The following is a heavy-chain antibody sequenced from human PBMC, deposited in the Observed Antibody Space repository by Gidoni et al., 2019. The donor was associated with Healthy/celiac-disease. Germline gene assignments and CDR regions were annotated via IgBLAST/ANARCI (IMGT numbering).Heavy chain of an antibody. CDR3: ARIPFRPV. D-gene: IGHD2-21*01. CDR1: GGSISSYY. CDR2: IYYSGST. V-gene: IGHV4-59*01. Sequence: QEQLKESGPGLVKPAENLPLTCTVSGGSISSYYWSWIRQPPGQGLEWIGYIYYSGSTNYNPSLKSRVTISLVTPKNQFSLKLSSVPAADTAVYYCARIPFRPVWGKGTTVTVSS. J-gene: IGHJ6*04.